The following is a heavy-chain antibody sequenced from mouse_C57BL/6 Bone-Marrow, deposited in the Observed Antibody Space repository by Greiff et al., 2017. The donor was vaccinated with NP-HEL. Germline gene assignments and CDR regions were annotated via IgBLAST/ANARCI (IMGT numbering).Heavy chain of an antibody. CDR1: GFTFNTYA. J-gene: IGHJ3*01. CDR2: IRSKSSNYAT. Sequence: EVQGVESGGGLVQPKGSLKLSCAASGFTFNTYAMHWVRQAPGKGLEWVACIRSKSSNYATYYADSVKDRFTISRDDSQSMLYLQMNNLKTEDTAMYYCVRDNGYWFAYWGQGTLVTVSA. CDR3: VRDNGYWFAY. D-gene: IGHD2-2*01. V-gene: IGHV10-3*01.